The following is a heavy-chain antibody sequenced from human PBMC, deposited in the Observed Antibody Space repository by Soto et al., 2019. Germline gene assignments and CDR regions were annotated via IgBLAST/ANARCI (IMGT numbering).Heavy chain of an antibody. CDR2: IYNSGNT. V-gene: IGHV4-59*02. D-gene: IGHD3-10*01. CDR3: AKFRDGFYYYYGMDV. CDR1: GGAVTTYH. Sequence: QVQLQESGPGLVKPSETLSLTCTVSGGAVTTYHWTWIRQPPGKGLEWIGYIYNSGNTNYSPSLKSRVTMSRDTSKNLVSLKLNSVTAADSAMYYCAKFRDGFYYYYGMDVWGQGTSVSVS. J-gene: IGHJ6*02.